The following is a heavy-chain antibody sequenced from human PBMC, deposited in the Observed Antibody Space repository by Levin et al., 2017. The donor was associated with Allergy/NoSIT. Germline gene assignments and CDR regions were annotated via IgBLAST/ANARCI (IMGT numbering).Heavy chain of an antibody. CDR1: GDSVSSNRAA. J-gene: IGHJ4*02. CDR3: VRGGVDFDY. D-gene: IGHD3-10*01. V-gene: IGHV6-1*01. CDR2: TFYRSKWYD. Sequence: SCAISGDSVSSNRAAWNWIRQSPSRGLEWLGRTFYRSKWYDDYAVSVRSRITVNPDTSKNQFSLQLNSVTPEDTAVYYCVRGGVDFDYWGQGTLVTVSS.